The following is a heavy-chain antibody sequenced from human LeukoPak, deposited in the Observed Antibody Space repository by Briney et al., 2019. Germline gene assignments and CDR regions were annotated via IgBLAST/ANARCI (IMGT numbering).Heavy chain of an antibody. J-gene: IGHJ3*02. Sequence: SVKVSCKASGGTFSSYAISWVRQAPGQGLEWMGRIIPIFGTANYAQKFQGRVTITTDESTSTAYMELSSLRSEDTAVYHCAREHYIAAHRAFDIWGRGTMVTVSS. V-gene: IGHV1-69*05. CDR1: GGTFSSYA. D-gene: IGHD6-6*01. CDR3: AREHYIAAHRAFDI. CDR2: IIPIFGTA.